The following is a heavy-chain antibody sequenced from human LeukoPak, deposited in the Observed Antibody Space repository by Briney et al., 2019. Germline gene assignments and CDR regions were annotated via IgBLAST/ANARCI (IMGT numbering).Heavy chain of an antibody. CDR3: ARAIGTSQFYFYYGMDV. V-gene: IGHV5-51*01. D-gene: IGHD2-2*01. Sequence: GESLKISCKGSGYSFTSYWIGWVRQMPGKGLEWMGIIYAGDSDTRYSPSFQGQVTISVDKSISNAYLQWSSLQASDTAMYYCARAIGTSQFYFYYGMDVWGQGTTVTVSS. CDR1: GYSFTSYW. J-gene: IGHJ6*02. CDR2: IYAGDSDT.